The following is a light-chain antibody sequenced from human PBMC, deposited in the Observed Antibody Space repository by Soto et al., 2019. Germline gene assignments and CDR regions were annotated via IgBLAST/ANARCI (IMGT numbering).Light chain of an antibody. CDR3: CSYASDSTYV. J-gene: IGLJ1*01. Sequence: QSALTQPASVSGSPGQSITISCTGTSSDVGNYNLVSWYQQHPGKAPKLMIYEGSRRPSGVSNRFSGSKSGNAASLTISGLQAEYEADYYCCSYASDSTYVFGSGTKVTVL. CDR2: EGS. V-gene: IGLV2-23*01. CDR1: SSDVGNYNL.